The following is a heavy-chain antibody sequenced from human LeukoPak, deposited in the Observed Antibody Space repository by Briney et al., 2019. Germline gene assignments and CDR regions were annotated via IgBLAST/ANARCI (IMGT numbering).Heavy chain of an antibody. Sequence: SETLSLTCTVSGGSISSSSYYWGWIRQPPGKGLEWIGSIYYSGSTYYNPSLKSRVTISVDTSKNQFSLKLSSVTAADTAVYYCARRPIHCSGGSCYFTGFDYWGQGTLVTVSS. V-gene: IGHV4-39*01. D-gene: IGHD2-15*01. CDR2: IYYSGST. J-gene: IGHJ4*02. CDR1: GGSISSSSYY. CDR3: ARRPIHCSGGSCYFTGFDY.